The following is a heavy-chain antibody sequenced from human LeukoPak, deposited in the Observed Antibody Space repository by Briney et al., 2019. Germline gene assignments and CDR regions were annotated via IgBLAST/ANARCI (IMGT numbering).Heavy chain of an antibody. Sequence: SETLSLTCTVSGGSISSSSYYWGWIRQPPGKGLEWIGSIYYSGSTYYNPSLKSRVTISVDTSKNQFSLKLSSVTAADTAVYYCAREEDYYDSSGYYSNLWGQGTLVTVSS. CDR3: AREEDYYDSSGYYSNL. D-gene: IGHD3-22*01. CDR1: GGSISSSSYY. V-gene: IGHV4-39*02. CDR2: IYYSGST. J-gene: IGHJ5*02.